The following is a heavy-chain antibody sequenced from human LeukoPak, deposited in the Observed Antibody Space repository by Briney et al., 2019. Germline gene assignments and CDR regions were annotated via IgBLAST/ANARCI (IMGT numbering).Heavy chain of an antibody. CDR1: GGSISSSSYY. CDR3: ARQSSERGGDKYYFDY. CDR2: IHYSGST. Sequence: SETLSLTCTVSGGSISSSSYYWGWIRQPPGKGLEWIGSIHYSGSTYYNPSLKSRVTISVDTSKNQFSLKVSSVTAADTAVYYCARQSSERGGDKYYFDYWGQGTLVTVSS. V-gene: IGHV4-39*01. J-gene: IGHJ4*02. D-gene: IGHD2-21*02.